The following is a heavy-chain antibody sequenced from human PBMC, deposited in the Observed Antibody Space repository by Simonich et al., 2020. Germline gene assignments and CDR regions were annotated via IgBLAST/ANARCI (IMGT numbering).Heavy chain of an antibody. J-gene: IGHJ4*02. CDR3: ARDAAGDY. CDR2: IISSSSYI. V-gene: IGHV3-21*01. D-gene: IGHD6-13*01. CDR1: GFTFSSYS. Sequence: EVQLVESGGGLVKPGGSLRLSCAASGFTFSSYSMNWVRQAPGKGLGWVTSIISSSSYIYYADSVKGRFTISRDNAKNSLYLQMNSLRAEDTAVYYCARDAAGDYWGQGTLVTVSS.